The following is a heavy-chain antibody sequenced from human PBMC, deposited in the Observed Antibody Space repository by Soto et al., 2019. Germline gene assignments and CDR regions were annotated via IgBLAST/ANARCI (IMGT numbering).Heavy chain of an antibody. CDR2: IYYTGST. CDR1: GGFISSGNYY. Sequence: QVQLQEWGPGLVKPSQTLSLTCTVSGGFISSGNYYWSWIRQHPGKGLEWIGSIYYTGSTNYTPSLKSRVTVSVDTSKNQFSLKLSSVTAADTAVFYCARGTGNAAFDIWGQGTLVTVSS. D-gene: IGHD3-10*01. J-gene: IGHJ3*02. V-gene: IGHV4-31*03. CDR3: ARGTGNAAFDI.